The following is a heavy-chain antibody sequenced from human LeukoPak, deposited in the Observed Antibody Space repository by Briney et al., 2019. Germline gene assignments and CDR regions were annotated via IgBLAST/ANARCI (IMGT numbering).Heavy chain of an antibody. V-gene: IGHV7-4-1*02. J-gene: IGHJ4*02. D-gene: IGHD3-10*01. Sequence: GASVKVSCKASGYIFTTYTMNWVRQAPGQGLEWMGWINTNTGNPTYAQGFTGRFVFSLDTSVSTAYPQISSLKAEDTAVYYCARVMVRGVPVVAYWGQGTLVTVSS. CDR3: ARVMVRGVPVVAY. CDR1: GYIFTTYT. CDR2: INTNTGNP.